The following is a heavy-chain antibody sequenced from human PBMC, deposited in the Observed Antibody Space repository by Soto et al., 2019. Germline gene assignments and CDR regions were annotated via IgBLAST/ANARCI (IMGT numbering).Heavy chain of an antibody. Sequence: TGGSLRLPCAASGFTFSNAGMSWVRQAPGKGLEWVGRIKSKTDGGRTDYAAPVKGRFTISRDDSKNTLYLQMNSLKTADTAVYYCTTLIQQLRDYWGQGTLVTVSS. CDR2: IKSKTDGGRT. V-gene: IGHV3-15*01. J-gene: IGHJ4*02. CDR3: TTLIQQLRDY. CDR1: GFTFSNAG. D-gene: IGHD5-18*01.